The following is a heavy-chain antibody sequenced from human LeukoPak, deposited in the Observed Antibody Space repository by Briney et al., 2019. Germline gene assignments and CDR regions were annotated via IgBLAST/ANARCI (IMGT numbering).Heavy chain of an antibody. D-gene: IGHD3-3*01. CDR1: GYTFFDNY. V-gene: IGHV1-18*04. J-gene: IGHJ3*01. CDR2: ISAYNGNT. CDR3: ARSRSSYDFWSGYLS. Sequence: ASVKVSCKASGYTFFDNYIHWVRQAPGQGLEWMGWISAYNGNTNYAQKLQGRVTMTTDTSTSTAYMELRSLRSDDTAVYYCARSRSSYDFWSGYLSWGQGTMVTVSS.